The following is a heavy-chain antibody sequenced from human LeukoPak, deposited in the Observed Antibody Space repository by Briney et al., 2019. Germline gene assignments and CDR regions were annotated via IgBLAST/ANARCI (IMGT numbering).Heavy chain of an antibody. CDR1: GGSISNFY. D-gene: IGHD2-15*01. Sequence: PSETLSLTCTVSGGSISNFYWSWIRQPAGRGLEWIGRIYYSGITNYNPSLKSRVTMSVDTSKNHFSLKLSSVTAADTAVYYCARLTYCSGGSCYSVGWFDPWGQGTLVTVSS. CDR2: IYYSGIT. CDR3: ARLTYCSGGSCYSVGWFDP. J-gene: IGHJ5*02. V-gene: IGHV4-4*07.